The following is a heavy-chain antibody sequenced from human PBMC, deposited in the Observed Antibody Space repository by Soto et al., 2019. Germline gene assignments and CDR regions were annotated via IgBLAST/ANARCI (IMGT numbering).Heavy chain of an antibody. CDR3: AREILPKDYQFYGMDV. CDR2: ILYDGTDK. Sequence: QVQLVESGGGVVQPGRSLRLSCAASGFTFSSYGMHWVRQAPGKGLGWVAVILYDGTDKSYADSVKGRFTISRDNSKNTLFLQMNSLRAEDTAVYYCAREILPKDYQFYGMDVWGQGTTVTVSS. J-gene: IGHJ6*02. CDR1: GFTFSSYG. D-gene: IGHD5-18*01. V-gene: IGHV3-33*01.